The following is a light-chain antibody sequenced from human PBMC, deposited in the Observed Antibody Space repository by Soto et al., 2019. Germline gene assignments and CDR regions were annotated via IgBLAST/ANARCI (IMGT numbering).Light chain of an antibody. J-gene: IGLJ1*01. CDR3: SAYTSSSTRV. V-gene: IGLV2-14*01. Sequence: QSVLTRPASVSRSPRQSITISCTGTSSDVGGYKYVSWYQQHPGKAPKLMIYDVSNRPSGVSYRFSGSKFENTASLTISGLQAEDEADYYCSAYTSSSTRVFGTGTKVTVL. CDR2: DVS. CDR1: SSDVGGYKY.